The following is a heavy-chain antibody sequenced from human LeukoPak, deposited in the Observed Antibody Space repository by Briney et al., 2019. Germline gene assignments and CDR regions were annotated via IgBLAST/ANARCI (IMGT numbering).Heavy chain of an antibody. D-gene: IGHD3-9*01. CDR1: GGSISSYY. CDR3: ARGTDILTD. Sequence: PSETLSLTCTVSGGSISSYYWSWIRQPPGKGLEWIGYIYYSGSTNYNPSLKSRVTISVDTSKNQFSLKLSSVTAADTAVYYCARGTDILTDWGQGTLVTVSS. V-gene: IGHV4-59*12. J-gene: IGHJ4*02. CDR2: IYYSGST.